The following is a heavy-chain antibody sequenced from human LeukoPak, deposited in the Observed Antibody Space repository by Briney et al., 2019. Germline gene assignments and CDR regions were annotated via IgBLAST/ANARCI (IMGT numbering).Heavy chain of an antibody. J-gene: IGHJ4*02. D-gene: IGHD3-10*01. CDR3: ARNGITMVRGVIIHTPFHFDY. CDR1: GFTFSSYW. CDR2: IKQDGSEK. Sequence: GGSLRLSCAASGFTFSSYWMSWVRQAPGKGPEWVANIKQDGSEKYYVDSVKGRFTISRDNAKNSLYLQMNSLRAEDTAVYYCARNGITMVRGVIIHTPFHFDYWGQGTLVTVSS. V-gene: IGHV3-7*01.